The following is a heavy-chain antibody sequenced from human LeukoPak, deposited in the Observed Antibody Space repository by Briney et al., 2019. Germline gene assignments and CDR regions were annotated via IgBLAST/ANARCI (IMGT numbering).Heavy chain of an antibody. D-gene: IGHD4-23*01. CDR2: ISYDGSNK. Sequence: PGRSLRLSCAASGFTFSSYGMHWVRQAPGKGLEWVAVISYDGSNKYYADSVKGRFTISRDNSKNTLYLQMNSLRAEDTAVYYCATSYGGNSLDYWGQGTLVTVSS. CDR1: GFTFSSYG. V-gene: IGHV3-30*03. CDR3: ATSYGGNSLDY. J-gene: IGHJ4*02.